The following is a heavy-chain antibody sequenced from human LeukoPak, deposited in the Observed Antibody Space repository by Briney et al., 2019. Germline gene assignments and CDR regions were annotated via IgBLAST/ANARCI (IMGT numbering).Heavy chain of an antibody. CDR3: ARERDYSGYAEPLTY. CDR1: GFTFSSYA. CDR2: ISYDGSNK. Sequence: GGSLRLSCAASGFTFSSYAMHWVRQAPGKGLEWVAVISYDGSNKYYADSVKGRFTISRDNSKNTLYLQMNSLRAEDTAVYYCARERDYSGYAEPLTYWGQGTLVTVSS. J-gene: IGHJ4*02. V-gene: IGHV3-30*04. D-gene: IGHD5-12*01.